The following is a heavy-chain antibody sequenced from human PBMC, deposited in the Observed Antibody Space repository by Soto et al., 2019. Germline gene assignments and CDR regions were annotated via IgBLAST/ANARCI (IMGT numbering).Heavy chain of an antibody. CDR2: INWKSDI. D-gene: IGHD1-26*01. V-gene: IGHV3-9*01. CDR1: GFTFDDNA. Sequence: GGSLRLSCAVSGFTFDDNAMHWVRQAPEKGLEWVSGINWKSDIGYADSVKGRFTISRDNAENSLYLQMNSLRAEDTAVYYCARDPGYSATYSARFDYWGQGILVTVSS. J-gene: IGHJ4*02. CDR3: ARDPGYSATYSARFDY.